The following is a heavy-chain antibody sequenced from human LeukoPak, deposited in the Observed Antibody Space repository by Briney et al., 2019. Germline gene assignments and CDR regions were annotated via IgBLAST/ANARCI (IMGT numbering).Heavy chain of an antibody. CDR2: IVPLFRTA. CDR3: ARGVVRGVFTDAFDI. J-gene: IGHJ3*02. Sequence: SVKVSCKTSGGTFSSYAINWVRQAPGQGLEWMGGIVPLFRTASYAQKFQGRVTITTDESTSTAYMELGSLRSEDTAVYYCARGVVRGVFTDAFDIWGQRTIVNGSS. V-gene: IGHV1-69*05. D-gene: IGHD3-10*02. CDR1: GGTFSSYA.